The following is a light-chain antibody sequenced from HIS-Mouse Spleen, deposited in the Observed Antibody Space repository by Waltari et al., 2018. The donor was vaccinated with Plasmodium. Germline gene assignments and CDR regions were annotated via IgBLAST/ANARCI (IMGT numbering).Light chain of an antibody. J-gene: IGKJ4*01. Sequence: EIVLTQSPATLSLSPGERATLSCRASQIVSSDLAWYQQQPGQPPRLLIYDASNRATGIPARFSGSVPGTDFTLTISSLEPEDFAVYYCQQRSNWPRVLTFGGGTKVEIK. V-gene: IGKV3-11*01. CDR1: QIVSSD. CDR3: QQRSNWPRVLT. CDR2: DAS.